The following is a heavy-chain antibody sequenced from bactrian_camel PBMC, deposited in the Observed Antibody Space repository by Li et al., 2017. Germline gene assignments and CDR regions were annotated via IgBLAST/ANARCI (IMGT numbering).Heavy chain of an antibody. CDR3: VAARYCKKVTDLNRYREV. CDR1: GYVFSGYC. V-gene: IGHV3S31*01. D-gene: IGHD1*01. CDR2: SYPGAGVL. Sequence: DVQLVESGGASVQAGGSLKLSCKASGYVFSGYCMGWFRQVPGQERERVAASYPGAGVLDYSDSVKGRFAITRDDAGGAMYLQMNNVEPEDSAMYYCVAARYCKKVTDLNRYREVTGPGTQVTVS. J-gene: IGHJ2*01.